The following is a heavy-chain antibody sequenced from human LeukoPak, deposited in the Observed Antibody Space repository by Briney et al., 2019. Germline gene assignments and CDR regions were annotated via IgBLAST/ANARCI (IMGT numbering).Heavy chain of an antibody. D-gene: IGHD3-16*01. J-gene: IGHJ4*02. Sequence: ASVEVSCKASGYTFTGYYMHWVRQAPGQGLAWMGWINPNSGGTNYAQKFQGRVTMTRDTSISTAYMELSRLRSDDTAVYYCARAAGYDYVFRFDYWGQGTLVTVSS. CDR2: INPNSGGT. CDR1: GYTFTGYY. V-gene: IGHV1-2*02. CDR3: ARAAGYDYVFRFDY.